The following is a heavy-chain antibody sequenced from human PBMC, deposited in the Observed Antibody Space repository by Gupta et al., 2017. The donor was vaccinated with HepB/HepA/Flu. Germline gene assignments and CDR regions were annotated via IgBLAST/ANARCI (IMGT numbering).Heavy chain of an antibody. V-gene: IGHV1-69*04. CDR1: GGTFSSYA. CDR3: ASREHITADAFDI. J-gene: IGHJ3*02. Sequence: QVQRVQSGAEVKKPGSSVKVSCKASGGTFSSYAISWVRQAPGQGLEWMGRIIPILGIANYAQKFQGRVTITADKSTSTAYMELSSLRSEDTAVYYCASREHITADAFDIWGQGTMVTVSS. D-gene: IGHD1/OR15-1a*01. CDR2: IIPILGIA.